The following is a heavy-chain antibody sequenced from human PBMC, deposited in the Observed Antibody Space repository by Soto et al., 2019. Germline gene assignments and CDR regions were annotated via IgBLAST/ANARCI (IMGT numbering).Heavy chain of an antibody. D-gene: IGHD3-10*01. CDR1: GASISSYY. Sequence: SETLSLTGTVSGASISSYYWTWIRQAPGKGLEWIGYLYYSGNTNYNPSLKSRVTMSVDTSKNHFYLTLTSATAADTAVYFCARGGSEGGLDVWGQGTTVTVSS. V-gene: IGHV4-59*01. CDR3: ARGGSEGGLDV. J-gene: IGHJ6*02. CDR2: LYYSGNT.